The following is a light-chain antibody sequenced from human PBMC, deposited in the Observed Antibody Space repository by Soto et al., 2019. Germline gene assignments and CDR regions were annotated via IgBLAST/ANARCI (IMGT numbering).Light chain of an antibody. CDR2: GAS. CDR3: QQHGSSLALT. V-gene: IGKV3-20*01. Sequence: IVLTQSPGTLSLSPGERATLSCRASQSVSSSYLAWYQQKPGQAPRLLIYGASSRATGIPDRFSGSGSGTDFTLTISRLEPEDFAVYYCQQHGSSLALTFGGGTKVDI. J-gene: IGKJ4*01. CDR1: QSVSSSY.